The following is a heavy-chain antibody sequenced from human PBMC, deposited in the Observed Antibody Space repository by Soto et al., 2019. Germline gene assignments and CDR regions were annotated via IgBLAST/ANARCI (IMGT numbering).Heavy chain of an antibody. Sequence: PGESLKISCKGSGYSFTSYWIGWVRQMPGKGLEWMAFISDDGSNKYYADSMKGRFTMSRDNSKRTLYLQMSSLRVEDTAVYYCTKRRNVLRFLEWSSGMEVWGQGTTVTVSS. D-gene: IGHD3-3*01. CDR3: TKRRNVLRFLEWSSGMEV. CDR2: ISDDGSNK. V-gene: IGHV3-30*18. J-gene: IGHJ6*02. CDR1: GYSFTSYW.